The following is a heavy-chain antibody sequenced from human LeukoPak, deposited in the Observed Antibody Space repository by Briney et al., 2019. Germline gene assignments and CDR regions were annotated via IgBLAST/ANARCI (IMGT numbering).Heavy chain of an antibody. CDR3: AVTDRKDYFDY. CDR1: GYTLPLLS. Sequence: SVKLLCEVWGYTLPLLSMHWVTHAPGKGLEGMGGFAPEDGDTIYAQKFQGRVTMTEDTSTDTAYMELSSLRSEDTAVYYCAVTDRKDYFDYWGQGTLVTVSS. J-gene: IGHJ4*02. V-gene: IGHV1-24*01. D-gene: IGHD4-23*01. CDR2: FAPEDGDT.